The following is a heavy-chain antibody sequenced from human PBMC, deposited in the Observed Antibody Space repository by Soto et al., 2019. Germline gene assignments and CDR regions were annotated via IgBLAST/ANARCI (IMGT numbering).Heavy chain of an antibody. V-gene: IGHV4-59*08. CDR3: ARRARFCDSTSCLDV. CDR2: VSHSGHT. J-gene: IGHJ6*04. Sequence: ASETLSLTCTVSGGSVISDYWTWIRQPPGRGLEWVGFVSHSGHTNSKPSLRGRVTISIDTAKNQFSLKVNSVTAGDTAVYYCARRARFCDSTSCLDVWGKGTSVTVSS. CDR1: GGSVISDY. D-gene: IGHD2-2*01.